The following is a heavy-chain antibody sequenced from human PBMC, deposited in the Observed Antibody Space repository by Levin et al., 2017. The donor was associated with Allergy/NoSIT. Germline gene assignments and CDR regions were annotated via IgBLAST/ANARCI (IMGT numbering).Heavy chain of an antibody. D-gene: IGHD3-10*01. CDR2: IYHSGST. J-gene: IGHJ4*02. CDR3: ARVGAPALVFGTYDY. Sequence: SETLSLTCAVSGGSISSSNWWSWVRQPPGKGLEWIGEIYHSGSTNYNPSLKSRVTISVDKSQNQISLKLSSVTAADTAVYYCARVGAPALVFGTYDYWGQGTLVTVSS. CDR1: GGSISSSNW. V-gene: IGHV4-4*02.